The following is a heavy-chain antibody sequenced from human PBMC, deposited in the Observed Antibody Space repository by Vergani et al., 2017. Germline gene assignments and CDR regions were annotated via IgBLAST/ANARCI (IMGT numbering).Heavy chain of an antibody. Sequence: QVQLQQWGAGLLKPSETLSLTCAVYGGSFSGYSWSWIRQPPGKGLEWIGEINHSGSTNYNPSLKSRVTISVDTSKNQFSLKLSSVTAADTAVYYCARGYSDFWSGYSNWFDPWGQGTLVTVSS. CDR2: INHSGST. D-gene: IGHD3-3*01. CDR1: GGSFSGYS. V-gene: IGHV4-34*01. J-gene: IGHJ5*02. CDR3: ARGYSDFWSGYSNWFDP.